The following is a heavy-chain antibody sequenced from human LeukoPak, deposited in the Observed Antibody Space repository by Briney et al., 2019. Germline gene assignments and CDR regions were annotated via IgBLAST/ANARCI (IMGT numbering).Heavy chain of an antibody. Sequence: SETLSLTCTVSGGSISSYYWSWIRQPPGKGLEWIGYIYYSGSTNYNPSLKSRVTISVDTSKNQFSLKLSSVTAADTAVYYCARFLRGDYPSHAFDIWGPGTMVTVSS. V-gene: IGHV4-59*01. CDR3: ARFLRGDYPSHAFDI. D-gene: IGHD4-17*01. CDR2: IYYSGST. CDR1: GGSISSYY. J-gene: IGHJ3*02.